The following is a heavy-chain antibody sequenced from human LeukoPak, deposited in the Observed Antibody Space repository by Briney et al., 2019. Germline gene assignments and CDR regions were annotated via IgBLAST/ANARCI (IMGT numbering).Heavy chain of an antibody. CDR2: INKDGSEE. J-gene: IGHJ4*02. Sequence: QTGGSLRLPCAASGFTFSDFCMSWVRQAPGKGLEWVANINKDGSEEKYVDSVKGRFTISRDNAKNSLYLQMSSLRADDTAVYYCARWPHCQDFWGRGTRVTLSS. CDR3: ARWPHCQDF. V-gene: IGHV3-7*03. CDR1: GFTFSDFC.